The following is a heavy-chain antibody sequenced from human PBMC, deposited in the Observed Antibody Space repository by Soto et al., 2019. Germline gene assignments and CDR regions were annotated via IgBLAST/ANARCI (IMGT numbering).Heavy chain of an antibody. CDR1: GFTFSSYG. D-gene: IGHD2-21*02. CDR3: AKDGGNSILPPYYYYYGMDV. J-gene: IGHJ6*02. Sequence: GGSLRLSCAASGFTFSSYGMHWVRQAPGKGLEWVAVISYDGSNKYYADSVKGRFTISRDNSKNTLYLQMNSLRAEDTAVYYCAKDGGNSILPPYYYYYGMDVWGQGTTVTVSS. CDR2: ISYDGSNK. V-gene: IGHV3-30*18.